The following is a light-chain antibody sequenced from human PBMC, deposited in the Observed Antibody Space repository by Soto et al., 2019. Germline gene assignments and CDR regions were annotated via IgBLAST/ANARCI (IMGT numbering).Light chain of an antibody. Sequence: EIVLTQSPATLSLSPGERATLSCWASQSVSNYLAWYQQKPGQAPRLLIYDTSNRATGIPSRFSGSASGTDFTLTISSLEPEDVATYYCQQFDSVPELTFGGGTKVEIK. V-gene: IGKV3-11*01. J-gene: IGKJ4*01. CDR3: QQFDSVPELT. CDR1: QSVSNY. CDR2: DTS.